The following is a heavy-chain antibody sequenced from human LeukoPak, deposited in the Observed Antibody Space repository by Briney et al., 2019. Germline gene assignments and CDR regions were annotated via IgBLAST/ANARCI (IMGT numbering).Heavy chain of an antibody. CDR1: GGSISSSSYY. J-gene: IGHJ4*02. CDR3: ATCPGPWSSWTGDPSDY. V-gene: IGHV4-39*01. CDR2: IYYSGST. D-gene: IGHD3/OR15-3a*01. Sequence: SETLSLTCTVSGGSISSSSYYWGWIRQPPGKGLEWNGSIYYSGSTYYNPSLKSRVTISVDTSKNQFSLKLSSVTAADTAVYYCATCPGPWSSWTGDPSDYWGQGTLVTVSS.